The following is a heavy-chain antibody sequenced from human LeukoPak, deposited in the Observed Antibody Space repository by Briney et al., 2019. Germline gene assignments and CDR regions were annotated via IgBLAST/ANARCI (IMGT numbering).Heavy chain of an antibody. CDR2: SIGSGGST. D-gene: IGHD3-22*01. CDR3: AKFGSYYDSSGYYFDY. Sequence: PGGSLRLSCAASGFTFSSYAMSWCLRAPAGGGQGGSASIGSGGSTYYADSVKGRFTISRDNSKNTLYLQMNSLRAEDTAVYYCAKFGSYYDSSGYYFDYWGQGTLVTVSS. CDR1: GFTFSSYA. V-gene: IGHV3-23*01. J-gene: IGHJ4*02.